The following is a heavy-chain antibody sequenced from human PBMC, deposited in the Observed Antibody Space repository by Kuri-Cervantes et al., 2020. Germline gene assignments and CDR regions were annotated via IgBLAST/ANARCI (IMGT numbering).Heavy chain of an antibody. CDR3: ARDRVLRFSGGFGGYHGMDV. J-gene: IGHJ6*02. CDR1: GFTVSSNY. V-gene: IGHV3-66*01. Sequence: GGSLRLSCAASGFTVSSNYMSWVRQAPGKGLEWVSVIYSGGSTYYADSVKGRFTISRDNSKNTLYLQMNSLRAEDTAVYYCARDRVLRFSGGFGGYHGMDVWGQGTTVTVSS. D-gene: IGHD3-3*01. CDR2: IYSGGST.